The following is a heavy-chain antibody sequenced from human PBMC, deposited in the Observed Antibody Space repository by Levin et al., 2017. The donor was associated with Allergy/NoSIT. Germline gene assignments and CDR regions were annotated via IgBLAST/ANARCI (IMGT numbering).Heavy chain of an antibody. CDR1: GFTFSSYA. CDR2: ISSNGGST. V-gene: IGHV3-64D*06. CDR3: ALPSCYSCLLLGY. Sequence: QPGGSLRLSCSASGFTFSSYAMHWVRQAPGKGLEYVSAISSNGGSTYYADSVKGRFTISRDNSKNTLYLQMSSLRAEDTAVYYCALPSCYSCLLLGYWGQGTLVTVSS. D-gene: IGHD2-2*02. J-gene: IGHJ4*02.